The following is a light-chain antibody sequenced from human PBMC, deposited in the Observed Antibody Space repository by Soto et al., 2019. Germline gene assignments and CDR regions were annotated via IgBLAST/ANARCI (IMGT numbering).Light chain of an antibody. CDR1: QSISSW. CDR3: QQYDNWPPLT. V-gene: IGKV1-5*03. Sequence: DIQMTQSPSTLSASVGDRVTITCRASQSISSWLAWYQQKPGRAPKLLIYKASSLESGVPSRFSGSGSGTEFTLTISSLQPEDFALYYCQQYDNWPPLTFGGGTKVEIK. CDR2: KAS. J-gene: IGKJ4*01.